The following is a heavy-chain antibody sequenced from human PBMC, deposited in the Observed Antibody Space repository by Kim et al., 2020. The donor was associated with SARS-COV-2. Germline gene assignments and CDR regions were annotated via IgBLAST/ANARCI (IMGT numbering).Heavy chain of an antibody. CDR3: AIDIVATFNHYGMDV. D-gene: IGHD5-12*01. V-gene: IGHV3-21*01. J-gene: IGHJ6*02. Sequence: DSLKGRFIISRDNAKNTLSLQMNSLRAEHTAVYYCAIDIVATFNHYGMDVWGQGTTVIVSS.